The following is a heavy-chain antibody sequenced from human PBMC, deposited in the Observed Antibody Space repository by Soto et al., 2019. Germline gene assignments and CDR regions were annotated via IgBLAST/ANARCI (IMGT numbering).Heavy chain of an antibody. V-gene: IGHV3-23*01. D-gene: IGHD3-22*01. CDR3: AKDPYYYDSSGPVAFDI. Sequence: LRLSCAASGFTFSSYAMSWVRQAPGKGLEWVSAISGSGGSTYYADSVKGRFTISRDNSKNTLYLQMNSLRAEDTAVYYCAKDPYYYDSSGPVAFDIWGQGTMVTVSS. CDR2: ISGSGGST. CDR1: GFTFSSYA. J-gene: IGHJ3*02.